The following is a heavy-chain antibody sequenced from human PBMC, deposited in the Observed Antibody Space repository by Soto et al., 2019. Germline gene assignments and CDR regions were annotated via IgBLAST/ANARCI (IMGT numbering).Heavy chain of an antibody. CDR2: IWYDGSNK. Sequence: GGSLRLSCAASGFTFSSYGMHWVRQAPGKGLEWVAVIWYDGSNKYYADSVKGRFTISRDNSKNTLYLQMNSLRAEDTAVYYCARDKLRYYYYYMDVWGKGTTVTVSS. V-gene: IGHV3-33*01. CDR1: GFTFSSYG. CDR3: ARDKLRYYYYYMDV. D-gene: IGHD3-3*01. J-gene: IGHJ6*03.